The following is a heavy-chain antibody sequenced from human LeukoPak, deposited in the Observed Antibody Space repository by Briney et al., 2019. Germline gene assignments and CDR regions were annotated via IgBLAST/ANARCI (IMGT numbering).Heavy chain of an antibody. V-gene: IGHV4-31*03. CDR1: GGSISSSSYY. Sequence: SETLSLTCTVSGGSISSSSYYWGWIRQHPGKGLEWIGYIYYSGSTYYNPPLKSRVTISVDTSKNQFSLKLSSVTAADTAVYYCARVGYSGYLTVGYWGQGTLVTVSS. J-gene: IGHJ4*02. D-gene: IGHD5-12*01. CDR3: ARVGYSGYLTVGY. CDR2: IYYSGST.